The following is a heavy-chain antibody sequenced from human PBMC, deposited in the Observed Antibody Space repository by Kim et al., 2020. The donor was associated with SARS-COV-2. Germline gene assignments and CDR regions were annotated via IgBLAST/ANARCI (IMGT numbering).Heavy chain of an antibody. V-gene: IGHV5-51*01. CDR2: T. D-gene: IGHD1-26*01. Sequence: TRYSPSFQGQVTISADKSISTAYLQWSSLKASDTAMYYCARGEARHDYWGQGTLVTVSS. CDR3: ARGEARHDY. J-gene: IGHJ4*02.